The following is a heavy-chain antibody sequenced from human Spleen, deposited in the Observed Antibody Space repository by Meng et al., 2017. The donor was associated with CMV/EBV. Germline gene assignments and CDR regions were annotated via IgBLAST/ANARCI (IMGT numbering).Heavy chain of an antibody. D-gene: IGHD2-15*01. Sequence: GSLRLSCAASGFTFSSYSMNWVRQTPGKGLEWIGSIYHSGSTYYNPSLKSRVTISVDTSKNQFSLKLSSVTAADTAVYYCARRGSGGIPFDNWGQGTLVTVSS. V-gene: IGHV4-38-2*01. CDR2: IYHSGST. J-gene: IGHJ4*02. CDR1: GFTFSSYS. CDR3: ARRGSGGIPFDN.